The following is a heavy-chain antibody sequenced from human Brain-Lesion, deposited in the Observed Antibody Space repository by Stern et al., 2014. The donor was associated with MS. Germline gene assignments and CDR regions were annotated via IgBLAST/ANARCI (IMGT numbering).Heavy chain of an antibody. CDR2: IYYSGDT. D-gene: IGHD2-15*01. V-gene: IGHV4-39*02. J-gene: IGHJ5*02. CDR3: AGEEDIRYCSGGSCTGNWFDP. CDR1: GGSVSSTSYA. Sequence: QLVESGPGLVKPSETLSLTCTVAGGSVSSTSYAWAWIRQPPGKGLEWIGTIYYSGDTYYSPSLKSRLTISSGTSKNQFSLHVGLVTAADTAVYYCAGEEDIRYCSGGSCTGNWFDPWGQGTLVTVSS.